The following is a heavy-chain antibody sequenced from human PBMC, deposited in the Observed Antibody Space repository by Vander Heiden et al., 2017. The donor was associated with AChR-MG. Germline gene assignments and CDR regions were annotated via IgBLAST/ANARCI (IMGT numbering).Heavy chain of an antibody. V-gene: IGHV3-23*01. CDR1: GFTFSNYA. CDR2: IDVSGATT. Sequence: EVQLLESGGGLVQPGGSLRLSCAASGFTFSNYAVSWVRQAPGKGLEWVSAIDVSGATTHYADSLKGRFTISRDNSKDTLYLQMNSLRADDTAVYYCAKDRVNAFDIRGQGTMVTVSS. J-gene: IGHJ3*02. CDR3: AKDRVNAFDI.